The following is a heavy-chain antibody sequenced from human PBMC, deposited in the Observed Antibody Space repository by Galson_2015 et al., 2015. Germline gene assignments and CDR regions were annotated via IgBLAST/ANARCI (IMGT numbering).Heavy chain of an antibody. CDR2: INYNGGTI. V-gene: IGHV3-48*03. CDR3: ARRATLTYGPFDY. CDR1: GFTFSSYE. D-gene: IGHD5-24*01. Sequence: SLRLSCAASGFTFSSYEMNWVRQAPGKGLEWVSYINYNGGTIYYADSVKGRFTFSRDNAKNSLYLQMNSLRAEDTAVYYCARRATLTYGPFDYWGQGTLVTVSS. J-gene: IGHJ4*02.